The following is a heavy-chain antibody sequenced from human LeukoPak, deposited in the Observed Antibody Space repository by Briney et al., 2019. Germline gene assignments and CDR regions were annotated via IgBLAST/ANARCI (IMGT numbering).Heavy chain of an antibody. CDR3: ARDRGSGSYDYYYGMDV. V-gene: IGHV4-59*01. CDR2: IYYSGST. J-gene: IGHJ6*02. CDR1: GGSISSYY. D-gene: IGHD3-10*01. Sequence: PSETLSLTCTVSGGSISSYYWSWIRQPPGKGLEWIGYIYYSGSTNYNPSLKSRVTISVDTSKNQFSPKLSSVTAADTAVYYCARDRGSGSYDYYYGMDVWGQGTTVTVSS.